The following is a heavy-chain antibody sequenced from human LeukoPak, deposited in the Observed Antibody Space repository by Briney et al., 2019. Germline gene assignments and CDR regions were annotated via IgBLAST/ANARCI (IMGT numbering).Heavy chain of an antibody. CDR2: ISSSSSYI. CDR3: ARAAYGDYYFDY. Sequence: GGSLRLSCAASGFTFSSYSMNWVCQAPGKGLEWVSSISSSSSYIYYADSVKGRFTISRDNAKNSLYLQMNSLRAEDTAVYYCARAAYGDYYFDYWGQGTLVTVSS. J-gene: IGHJ4*02. CDR1: GFTFSSYS. V-gene: IGHV3-21*01. D-gene: IGHD4-17*01.